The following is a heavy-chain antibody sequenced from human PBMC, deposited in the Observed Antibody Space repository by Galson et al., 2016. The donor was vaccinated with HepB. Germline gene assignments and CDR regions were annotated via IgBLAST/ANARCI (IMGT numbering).Heavy chain of an antibody. V-gene: IGHV4-61*10. D-gene: IGHD6-19*01. CDR1: GASVSNNTYY. CDR3: AGQWLVPFDL. Sequence: SETLSLTCSVSGASVSNNTYYWSWIRKPAGKGLEWIGHVYDGGSTHSNPSLKSRVTMSVDTSKNQLSLNLRSVTAADTAVYYCAGQWLVPFDLWGRGTLVTVSS. J-gene: IGHJ2*01. CDR2: VYDGGST.